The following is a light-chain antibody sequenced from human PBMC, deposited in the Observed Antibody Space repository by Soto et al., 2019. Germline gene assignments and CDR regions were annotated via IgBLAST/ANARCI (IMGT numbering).Light chain of an antibody. CDR1: QSFLXN. CDR2: CXS. CDR3: QQYGSPTNT. V-gene: IGKV3-20*01. J-gene: IGKJ1*01. Sequence: DIVRAQSREFVAVSLGERATLSCRASQSFLXNLASYRQPPGQAPRLLTACXSSRATGSPDRLSGSGSGTDFTLTISRLEPEDCVPYYCQQYGSPTNTFGQGTKVDI.